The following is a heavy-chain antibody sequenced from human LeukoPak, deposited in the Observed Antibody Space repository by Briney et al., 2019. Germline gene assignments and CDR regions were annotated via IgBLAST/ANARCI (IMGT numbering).Heavy chain of an antibody. J-gene: IGHJ3*02. D-gene: IGHD3-10*01. V-gene: IGHV3-74*01. CDR2: ITSVGSST. CDR3: ARDGGDDAFDI. Sequence: GGSLRLSCAASGFTFSSYWMHWVRQAPGKGLVWVSRITSVGSSTSYADSVKGRFTISRDNAKNTLYLQMNSLRAEDTAVYYCARDGGDDAFDIWGQGTMVAVSS. CDR1: GFTFSSYW.